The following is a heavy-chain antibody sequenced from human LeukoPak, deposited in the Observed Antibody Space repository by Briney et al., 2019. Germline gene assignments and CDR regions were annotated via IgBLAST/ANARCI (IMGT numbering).Heavy chain of an antibody. D-gene: IGHD7-27*01. CDR2: IWYDGSNK. J-gene: IGHJ6*02. V-gene: IGHV3-33*01. CDR1: GFTFSSYG. CDR3: ARSGVPHGTDV. Sequence: GGSLRLSCAASGFTFSSYGMHWVRQAPGKGLEWVAVIWYDGSNKYYADSVKGRFTISRDNSKNTLYLQMNSLRAEDTAVYYCARSGVPHGTDVWGQGTTVTVSS.